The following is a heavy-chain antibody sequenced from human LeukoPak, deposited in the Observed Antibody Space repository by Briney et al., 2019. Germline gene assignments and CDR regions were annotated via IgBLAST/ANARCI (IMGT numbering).Heavy chain of an antibody. Sequence: GGSLRLFCAASGFTFSSFPMHWVRQVPGKGLEYVSAISSTGETSYYANSVKDRFTISRDNSKNTLYLQMGSLGAEDMAVYYCARVMSGSGSKYFDYWGQGTLVTVSS. CDR2: ISSTGETS. CDR3: ARVMSGSGSKYFDY. V-gene: IGHV3-64*01. D-gene: IGHD3-10*01. J-gene: IGHJ4*02. CDR1: GFTFSSFP.